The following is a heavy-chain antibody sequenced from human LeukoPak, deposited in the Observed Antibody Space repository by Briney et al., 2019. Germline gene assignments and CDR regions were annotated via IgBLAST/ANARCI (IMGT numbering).Heavy chain of an antibody. J-gene: IGHJ4*02. Sequence: ASVKVSCKASGGTFSSYAISWVRQAPGQGLEWIGGIIPIFGTANYAQKFQGRVTITTDESTSTAYMELSSLRSEDTAVYYCARASAPGSGSYSDYWGQGTLVTVSS. V-gene: IGHV1-69*05. D-gene: IGHD1-26*01. CDR3: ARASAPGSGSYSDY. CDR1: GGTFSSYA. CDR2: IIPIFGTA.